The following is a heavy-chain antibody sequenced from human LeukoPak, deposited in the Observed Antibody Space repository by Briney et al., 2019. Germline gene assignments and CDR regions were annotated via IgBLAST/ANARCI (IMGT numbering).Heavy chain of an antibody. V-gene: IGHV4-34*01. J-gene: IGHJ1*01. Sequence: PSETLSLTCAVYGGSFSGYYWRWIRQPPGKGLEWIGEINHSGSTNYNPSLKSRVTISVDTSKHQFSLKLSSVTAADTAVYYCARQILSSWYRSEYFQHWGQGTLVTVSS. CDR2: INHSGST. D-gene: IGHD6-13*01. CDR1: GGSFSGYY. CDR3: ARQILSSWYRSEYFQH.